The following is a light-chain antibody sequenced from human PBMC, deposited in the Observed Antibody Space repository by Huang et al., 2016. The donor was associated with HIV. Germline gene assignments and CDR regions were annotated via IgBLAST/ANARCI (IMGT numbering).Light chain of an antibody. CDR1: RSVSTN. CDR2: GSS. CDR3: HQYNNWLLS. J-gene: IGKJ4*01. V-gene: IGKV3-15*01. Sequence: EIVMTQSPATLSVSPGQRVTLSCRANRSVSTNLAWYQQRHGQAPRLRLYGSSTRAPGIPARFSGSGSGTDFSLTISSLQSEDFALYYCHQYNNWLLSFGGGTRVDI.